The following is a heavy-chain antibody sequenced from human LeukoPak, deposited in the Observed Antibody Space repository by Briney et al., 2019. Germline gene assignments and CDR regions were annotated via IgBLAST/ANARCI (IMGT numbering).Heavy chain of an antibody. CDR3: ARKGVTVIPYQLPLIDSYYYGMDV. CDR1: GYTFTSYY. Sequence: GASVKVSCKASGYTFTSYYMHWVRQAPGQGLEWMGIINPSGGSTSYAQKFQGRVTMTRDTSTSTVYMELSSLRSEDTAVYYCARKGVTVIPYQLPLIDSYYYGMDVWGRGTTVTVSS. V-gene: IGHV1-46*01. D-gene: IGHD2-2*01. J-gene: IGHJ6*02. CDR2: INPSGGST.